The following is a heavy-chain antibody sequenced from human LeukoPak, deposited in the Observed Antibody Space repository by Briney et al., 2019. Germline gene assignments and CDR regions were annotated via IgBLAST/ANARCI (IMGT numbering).Heavy chain of an antibody. CDR3: ARGLGIDRLLYFDY. CDR2: IYSGGGT. D-gene: IGHD3-9*01. Sequence: PGGSLRLSCVASGFTVSSNYMSWVRQAPGRGLECVSVIYSGGGTFYADSVKGRFTISRDTSKNTLHLQMSSLRAEDTAVYYCARGLGIDRLLYFDYWGQGALVTVSS. J-gene: IGHJ4*02. V-gene: IGHV3-53*01. CDR1: GFTVSSNY.